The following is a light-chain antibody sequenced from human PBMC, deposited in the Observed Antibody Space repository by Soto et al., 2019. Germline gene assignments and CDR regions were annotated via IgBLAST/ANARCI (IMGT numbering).Light chain of an antibody. Sequence: QCARTQAVSGSGAPGRASTNSCTGTNIYGGGYSLVSWYQHHPGKAPQLMIYEASKRPSGVSNRFSGSKSGNTASQTISGLQAEDEADYYCYSYGGSYYVFGTGTKVTVL. J-gene: IGLJ1*01. CDR1: NIYGGGYSL. CDR3: YSYGGSYYV. V-gene: IGLV2-23*01. CDR2: EAS.